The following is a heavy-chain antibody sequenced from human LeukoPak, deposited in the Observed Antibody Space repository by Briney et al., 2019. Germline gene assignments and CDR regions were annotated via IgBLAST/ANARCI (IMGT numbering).Heavy chain of an antibody. J-gene: IGHJ5*02. D-gene: IGHD3-10*01. V-gene: IGHV3-9*01. Sequence: SLRLSCAASGFTFDDYAMHWVRQAPGKGLEWVSGISWNSGSIGYADSVKGRFTISRDNAKNSLSLQMNSLRAEDTAVYYCARPLMYYYGSETYFWFDPWGQGTLVTVSS. CDR2: ISWNSGSI. CDR1: GFTFDDYA. CDR3: ARPLMYYYGSETYFWFDP.